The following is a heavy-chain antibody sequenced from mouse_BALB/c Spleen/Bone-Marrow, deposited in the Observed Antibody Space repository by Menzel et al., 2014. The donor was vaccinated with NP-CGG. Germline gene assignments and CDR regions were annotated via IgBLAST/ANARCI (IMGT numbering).Heavy chain of an antibody. CDR1: GYSFNGYY. CDR2: ISCYNGAT. J-gene: IGHJ2*01. Sequence: LVKTGASVKISCKASGYSFNGYYMHWVKQSHGKSLEWIGYISCYNGATSYNQKFKGKATFTVDTSSSTAYMQFNSLTSEDSAVYYCARGDGYYVDFDYWGQGTTLTVSS. D-gene: IGHD2-3*01. V-gene: IGHV1S34*01. CDR3: ARGDGYYVDFDY.